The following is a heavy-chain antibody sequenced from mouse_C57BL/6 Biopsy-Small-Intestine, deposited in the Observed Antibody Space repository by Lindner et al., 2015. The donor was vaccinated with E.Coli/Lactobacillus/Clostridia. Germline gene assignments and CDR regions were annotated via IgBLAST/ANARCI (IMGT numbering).Heavy chain of an antibody. CDR2: TIPVYGTP. J-gene: IGHJ4*01. D-gene: IGHD2-13*01. CDR3: AGDALVTRRRGWFDP. CDR1: GAVFTSFS. Sequence: SVKVSCKASGAVFTSFSVSWVRQAPGQGLEWLGGTIPVYGTPLYAQEFQGRVTITADASTNTVYLELTSLKIEDTAVYYCAGDALVTRRRGWFDPWGQGTRVIVS. V-gene: IGHV14-1*02.